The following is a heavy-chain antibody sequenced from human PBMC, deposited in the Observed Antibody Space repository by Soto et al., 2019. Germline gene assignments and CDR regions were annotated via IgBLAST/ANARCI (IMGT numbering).Heavy chain of an antibody. V-gene: IGHV1-69*01. Sequence: QVQLVQSGAEVRKPGSSVKVSCKASGGTFSRLAISWVRQAPGQGLEWMGGIIPIFGTPNHAQKFQGRLTITADEATSTVHMELSSLRSEDTAIYYCARSRGSMTTVTHWGQGTLVTVSS. J-gene: IGHJ4*02. CDR1: GGTFSRLA. CDR2: IIPIFGTP. D-gene: IGHD4-4*01. CDR3: ARSRGSMTTVTH.